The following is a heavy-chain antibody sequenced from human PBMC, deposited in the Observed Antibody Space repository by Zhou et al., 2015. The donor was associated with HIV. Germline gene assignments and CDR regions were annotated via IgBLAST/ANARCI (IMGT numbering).Heavy chain of an antibody. Sequence: QVQLVQSGAEVKKPGASVKVSCKASGYTFTSYYMHWVRQAPGQGLEWMGGIIPIFGTANYAQKFQGRVTITADESTSTAYMELSSLRSEDTAVYYCARPGGSSWYQINAFDIWGQGTMVTVSS. D-gene: IGHD6-13*01. CDR1: GYTFTSYY. CDR3: ARPGGSSWYQINAFDI. CDR2: IIPIFGTA. V-gene: IGHV1-69*01. J-gene: IGHJ3*02.